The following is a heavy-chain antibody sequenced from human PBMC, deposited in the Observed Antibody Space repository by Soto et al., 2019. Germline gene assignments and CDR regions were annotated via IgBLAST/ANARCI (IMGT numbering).Heavy chain of an antibody. CDR3: ARDGDSSGLDY. CDR2: IWYDGSNK. V-gene: IGHV3-33*01. J-gene: IGHJ4*02. CDR1: GFTFSSYG. D-gene: IGHD3-22*01. Sequence: GGSLRLSCAASGFTFSSYGMHWVRQAPGKGLEWVAVIWYDGSNKYYADSVKGRFTISRDNSKNTLYLQMNSLRAEDTAVYYCARDGDSSGLDYWGQGTLVTVSS.